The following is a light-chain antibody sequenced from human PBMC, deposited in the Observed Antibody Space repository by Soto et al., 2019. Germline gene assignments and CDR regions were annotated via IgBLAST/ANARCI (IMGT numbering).Light chain of an antibody. CDR1: QSVSSSY. V-gene: IGKV3-20*01. CDR3: HQYGSSPQT. J-gene: IGKJ1*01. Sequence: EIVLTQSPGTLSLSPGERATLSCRASQSVSSSYLAWYQQKPGQAPRLLIYGASSRATGIPDRFSGSGSGTDFTLTISSLEPEDFAVYYCHQYGSSPQTFDQGTNVAL. CDR2: GAS.